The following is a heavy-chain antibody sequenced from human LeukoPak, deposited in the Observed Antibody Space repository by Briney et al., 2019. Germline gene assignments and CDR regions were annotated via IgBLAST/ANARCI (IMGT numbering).Heavy chain of an antibody. Sequence: PSETLSLTCSVSDDSMNNYYWSWLRQSPGKGLEWIGNVYYRGPTNYNPSLKNRVTIAVDTSKKQVSLKVTAMTAADTAVYYCARVNSDCSNEICNVGYYYYMDVWGKGTTVTVSS. D-gene: IGHD2-8*01. CDR2: VYYRGPT. V-gene: IGHV4-59*01. J-gene: IGHJ6*03. CDR3: ARVNSDCSNEICNVGYYYYMDV. CDR1: DDSMNNYY.